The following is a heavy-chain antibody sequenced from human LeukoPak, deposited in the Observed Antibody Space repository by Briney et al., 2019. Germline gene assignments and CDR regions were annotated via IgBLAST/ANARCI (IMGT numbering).Heavy chain of an antibody. CDR2: TPSSGSTI. CDR1: RFIPSSYE. V-gene: IGHV3-48*03. J-gene: IGHJ4*02. D-gene: IGHD3-10*01. Sequence: GGSLRPSWAASRFIPSSYEMKWVRQPPKSVLGWVSYTPSSGSTIYYADSVKGRFTISRDKAKNSLYLQLNSLRAEDTAVYYCARDPLLWFGDATGYFDYWGQGTLVTVSS. CDR3: ARDPLLWFGDATGYFDY.